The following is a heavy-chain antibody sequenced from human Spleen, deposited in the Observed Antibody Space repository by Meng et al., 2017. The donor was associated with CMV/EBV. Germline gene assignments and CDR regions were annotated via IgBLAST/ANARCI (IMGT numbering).Heavy chain of an antibody. Sequence: QVQLLQSGAEVKKPGTSMKVSCKASGYSFTGYYIHWVRQAPGQGLEWMGWINPNSDATRYPQKFQGRVTMTRDTSITTAYMELSRLTSDDTAVYYCARDNAGNSFEYWGQGTLVTVSS. CDR1: GYSFTGYY. J-gene: IGHJ4*02. CDR2: INPNSDAT. V-gene: IGHV1-2*02. CDR3: ARDNAGNSFEY. D-gene: IGHD6-13*01.